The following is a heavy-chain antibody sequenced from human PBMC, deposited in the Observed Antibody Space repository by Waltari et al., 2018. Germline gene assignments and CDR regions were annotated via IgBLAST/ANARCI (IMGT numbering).Heavy chain of an antibody. Sequence: EVQLVESGGDLVQPGGSLRLSCVASGFSLSSYWMSWVRQAPVKRLEWIANRKRDGTIKVYMGSVKGRFTISRDNAKNSLYLQRSSLRGEDTAVYVCARDLYSGSYSDDYWGQGTLVTVSS. J-gene: IGHJ4*02. D-gene: IGHD1-26*01. CDR3: ARDLYSGSYSDDY. CDR2: RKRDGTIK. CDR1: GFSLSSYW. V-gene: IGHV3-7*01.